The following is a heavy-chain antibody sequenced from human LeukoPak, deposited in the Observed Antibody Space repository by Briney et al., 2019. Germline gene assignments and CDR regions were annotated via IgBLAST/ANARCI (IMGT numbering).Heavy chain of an antibody. D-gene: IGHD6-13*01. CDR2: INHSGST. J-gene: IGHJ4*02. CDR3: ARAYSSSWYPPLDY. Sequence: SETLSLTCAVYGGSFSGYYWSWIRQPPGKGLEWIGEINHSGSTNYNPSLKSRVTISVDTSKNQFSLKLRSVTAADTAVYYCARAYSSSWYPPLDYWGQGTLVTVSS. V-gene: IGHV4-34*01. CDR1: GGSFSGYY.